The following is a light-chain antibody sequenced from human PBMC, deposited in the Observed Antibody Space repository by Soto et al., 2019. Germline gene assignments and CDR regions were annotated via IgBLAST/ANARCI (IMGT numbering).Light chain of an antibody. CDR2: DAS. CDR1: QSVSSN. J-gene: IGKJ5*01. CDR3: QQRRNWPPIT. Sequence: IVMTQSPATLSVSPGERATLSCRASQSVSSNLAWYQQKPGQAPRLLIYDASNRATGIPARFSGSGSGTDFTLTISSLEPEDFAVYYCQQRRNWPPITFGQGTRLENK. V-gene: IGKV3-11*01.